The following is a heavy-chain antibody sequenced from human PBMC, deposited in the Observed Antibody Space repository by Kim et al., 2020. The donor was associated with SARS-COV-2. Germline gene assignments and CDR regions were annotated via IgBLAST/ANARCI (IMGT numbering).Heavy chain of an antibody. CDR3: AKSWGHGLQYGKGLDS. J-gene: IGHJ4*02. D-gene: IGHD2-2*02. Sequence: DSVKGRFTISRDNSKNTLCVQMNGLRAEDTAVYFCAKSWGHGLQYGKGLDSWGQGTLVTVSS. V-gene: IGHV3-23*01.